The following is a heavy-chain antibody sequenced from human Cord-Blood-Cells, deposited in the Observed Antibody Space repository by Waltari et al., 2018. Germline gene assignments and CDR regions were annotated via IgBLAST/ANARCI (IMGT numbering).Heavy chain of an antibody. V-gene: IGHV3-21*01. CDR2: ISSSSSYI. J-gene: IGHJ3*02. D-gene: IGHD3-10*01. CDR1: GLTFSSYS. CDR3: ARDSGSGSYAFDI. Sequence: EVQLVESGGGLFKPVGSLRLSCAASGLTFSSYSMYWVRQAPGKGLEWVSSISSSSSYIYYADSVKGRFTISRDNAKNSLYLQMNSLRAEDTAVYYCARDSGSGSYAFDIWGQGTMVTVSS.